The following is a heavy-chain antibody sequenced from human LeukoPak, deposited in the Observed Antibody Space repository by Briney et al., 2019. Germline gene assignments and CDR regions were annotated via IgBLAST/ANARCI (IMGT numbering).Heavy chain of an antibody. CDR2: IDPSDSYT. V-gene: IGHV5-10-1*01. J-gene: IGHJ4*02. D-gene: IGHD3-22*01. CDR3: ARSVDYYDSSGTDY. CDR1: GYIFTSYW. Sequence: GESLKISCKGSGYIFTSYWTSWVRQMPGKGLEWMGRIDPSDSYTNYSPSFQGHVTISADKSISTAYLQWSSLKASDTAMYYCARSVDYYDSSGTDYWGQGTLVTVSS.